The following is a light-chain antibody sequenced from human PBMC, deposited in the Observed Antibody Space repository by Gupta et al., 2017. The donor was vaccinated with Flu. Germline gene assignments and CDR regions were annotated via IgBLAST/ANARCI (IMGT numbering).Light chain of an antibody. CDR2: DDT. Sequence: SYVLTQPPAVSVAPGQTARITCGGNNIGSKSVHWYQKRPGQAPVLVVYDDTDRPSGIPARFSGSNAGDTATLTIVRVEAGDEADYYCQVWDSSSDHPVVFGGGTSLAVL. J-gene: IGLJ2*01. V-gene: IGLV3-21*02. CDR3: QVWDSSSDHPVV. CDR1: NIGSKS.